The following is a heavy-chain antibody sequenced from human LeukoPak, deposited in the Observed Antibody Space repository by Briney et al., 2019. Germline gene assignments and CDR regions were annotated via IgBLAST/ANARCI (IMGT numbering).Heavy chain of an antibody. Sequence: GGSLRLSCAASGFTFTNYAMSWVRQAPGKGLEWVSTVTGSGDSTFYAVSVKGRFTISRDNFKNTLFLQMNSLRAEDTAVYYCAKARGNYFTHLDYWGQGTLVTVSS. D-gene: IGHD2/OR15-2a*01. J-gene: IGHJ4*02. CDR3: AKARGNYFTHLDY. CDR1: GFTFTNYA. V-gene: IGHV3-23*01. CDR2: VTGSGDST.